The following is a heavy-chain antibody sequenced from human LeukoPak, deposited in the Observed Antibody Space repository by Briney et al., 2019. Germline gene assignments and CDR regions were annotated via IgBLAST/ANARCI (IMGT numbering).Heavy chain of an antibody. J-gene: IGHJ3*02. Sequence: SETLSLTCSVSGVSIRTYYWSWIRQPAGKGLEWIGRMDFSGNTNYNPSLKSRVTMSVDTSKNQFSLKLSSVTAADTAVYYCATEQWLRSFDIWAKGQCSPPIQ. CDR3: ATEQWLRSFDI. CDR1: GVSIRTYY. V-gene: IGHV4-4*07. CDR2: MDFSGNT. D-gene: IGHD6-19*01.